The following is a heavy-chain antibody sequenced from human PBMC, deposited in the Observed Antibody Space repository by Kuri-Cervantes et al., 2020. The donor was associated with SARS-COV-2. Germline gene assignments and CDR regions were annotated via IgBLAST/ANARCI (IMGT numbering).Heavy chain of an antibody. J-gene: IGHJ3*02. V-gene: IGHV1-24*01. CDR3: ARDGIAVRSFDI. CDR1: GYTLTELS. D-gene: IGHD6-19*01. CDR2: FDPEDGET. Sequence: ASVQVPCQVSGYTLTELSMHWVRQAPGKGLEWMGGFDPEDGETIYAQKFQGRVTITADESTSTAYMELSSLRSEDTAVDYCARDGIAVRSFDIWGQGTMVTVSS.